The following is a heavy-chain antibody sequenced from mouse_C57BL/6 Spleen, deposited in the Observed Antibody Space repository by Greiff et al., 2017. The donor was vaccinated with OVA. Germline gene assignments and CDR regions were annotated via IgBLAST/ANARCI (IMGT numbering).Heavy chain of an antibody. CDR3: ARHGSYYYGSYYFDY. D-gene: IGHD1-1*01. J-gene: IGHJ2*01. V-gene: IGHV1-62-2*01. CDR2: FYPGSGSI. CDR1: GYTFTEYT. Sequence: QVHVKQSGAELVKPGASVKLSCKASGYTFTEYTIHWVKQRSGQGLEWIGWFYPGSGSIKYNENFKDKATLTADTSSSTVYMELSRLTSEDSAVYFCARHGSYYYGSYYFDYWGQGTTLTVAS.